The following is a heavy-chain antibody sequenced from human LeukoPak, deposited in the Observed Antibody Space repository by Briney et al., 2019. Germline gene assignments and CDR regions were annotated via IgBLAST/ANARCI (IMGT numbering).Heavy chain of an antibody. CDR3: ARVAYYFDY. J-gene: IGHJ4*02. V-gene: IGHV1-2*02. CDR1: GYTFTGYY. D-gene: IGHD5-12*01. CDR2: INPNSGGT. Sequence: ASVKVSCKASGYTFTGYYMHWVRQAPGQGLERMGWINPNSGGTNYAQKFQGRVTMARDTSISTAHMELSRLRSDDTAVYYCARVAYYFDYWGQGTLVTVSS.